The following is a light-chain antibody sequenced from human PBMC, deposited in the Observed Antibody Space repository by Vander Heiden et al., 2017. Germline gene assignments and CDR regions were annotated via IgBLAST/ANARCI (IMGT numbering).Light chain of an antibody. CDR1: QSINSY. Sequence: DIQMTQSPSSLSASVGDRVTVTCRASQSINSYLNWYQQKPGKAPELLIYAASSLQNVVPPRFSGSGSGTYSTLTISRLQPEVFASYYCQQSYSTPRTFGQGTKLEIK. CDR2: AAS. V-gene: IGKV1-39*01. J-gene: IGKJ2*01. CDR3: QQSYSTPRT.